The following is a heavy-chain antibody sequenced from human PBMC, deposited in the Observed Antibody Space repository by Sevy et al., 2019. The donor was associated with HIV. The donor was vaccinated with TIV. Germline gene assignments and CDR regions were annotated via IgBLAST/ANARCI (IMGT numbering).Heavy chain of an antibody. Sequence: GGSLRLSCAASGFTFSSYSMNWVRQAPGKGLEWVSYISSSSSTIYYADSVKGRFTISRDNAKNSLYLQMNSLRDEDTAVYYCARDCSGGSCYSVSTVPEGYWGQGTLVTVSS. D-gene: IGHD2-15*01. CDR3: ARDCSGGSCYSVSTVPEGY. V-gene: IGHV3-48*02. J-gene: IGHJ4*02. CDR2: ISSSSSTI. CDR1: GFTFSSYS.